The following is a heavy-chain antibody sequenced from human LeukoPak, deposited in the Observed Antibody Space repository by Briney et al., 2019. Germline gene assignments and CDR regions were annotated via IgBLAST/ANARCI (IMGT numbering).Heavy chain of an antibody. V-gene: IGHV4-59*01. CDR2: IYYSGNT. Sequence: SETLSLTCTVIGGSISSYYWSWIRQAPGKGLEWIGYIYYSGNTNYNPSLQSRVTISVDTSKNQFSLKLSSVTAADTAVYYCARSGTLTGYLFWGQGTLVTVSS. CDR1: GGSISSYY. J-gene: IGHJ4*02. D-gene: IGHD3-9*01. CDR3: ARSGTLTGYLF.